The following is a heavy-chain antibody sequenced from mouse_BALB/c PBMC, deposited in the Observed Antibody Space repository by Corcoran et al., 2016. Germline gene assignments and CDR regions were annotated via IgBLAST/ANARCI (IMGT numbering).Heavy chain of an antibody. Sequence: QVQLQQSGPELVKPGASVKISCKASGYAFSSSWMNWVKPRPGQGLEWIGRIYPGDGDTNYNGKFKGKATLTADKSSSTAYMQLSSLTSVDSAVYFCARETDYGAYWGEGTLVTVSA. CDR1: GYAFSSSW. CDR3: ARETDYGAY. D-gene: IGHD1-1*01. J-gene: IGHJ3*01. V-gene: IGHV1-82*01. CDR2: IYPGDGDT.